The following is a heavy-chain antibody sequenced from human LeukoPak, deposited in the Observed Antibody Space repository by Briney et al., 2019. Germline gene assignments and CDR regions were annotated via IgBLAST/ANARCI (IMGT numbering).Heavy chain of an antibody. Sequence: SQTLSLTCTVSGGSISSGDYYWSWIRQPPGKGLEWIGYIYYSGSTYYNPSLKSRVTISVDTSKNQFSLKPSSVTAADTAVYYCARVRGYGDNFDYWGQGTLVTVSS. V-gene: IGHV4-30-4*01. J-gene: IGHJ4*02. CDR1: GGSISSGDYY. CDR3: ARVRGYGDNFDY. D-gene: IGHD4/OR15-4a*01. CDR2: IYYSGST.